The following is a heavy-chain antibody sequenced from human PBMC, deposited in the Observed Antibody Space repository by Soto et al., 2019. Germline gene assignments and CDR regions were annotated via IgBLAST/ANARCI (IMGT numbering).Heavy chain of an antibody. D-gene: IGHD5-12*01. Sequence: GASVKVSCKASGYTFTSYGISWVRQAPGQGLEWMGWISAYNGNTNYAQKLQGRVTMTTDTSTSTAYMELRSLRSDDTAVYYCARDRGFGYSGYDCSGVWGQGTTVTVSS. J-gene: IGHJ6*02. CDR3: ARDRGFGYSGYDCSGV. CDR1: GYTFTSYG. CDR2: ISAYNGNT. V-gene: IGHV1-18*04.